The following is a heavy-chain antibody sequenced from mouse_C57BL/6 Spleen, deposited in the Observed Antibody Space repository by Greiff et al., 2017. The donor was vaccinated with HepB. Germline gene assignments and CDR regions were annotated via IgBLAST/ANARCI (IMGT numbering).Heavy chain of an antibody. D-gene: IGHD1-2*01. CDR3: ARERLLRPFDY. Sequence: QVQLQQSGPELVKPGASVKISCKASGYAFSSSWMNWVKQRPGKGLEWIGRIYPGDGDTNYNGKFKGKATLTADKSSSTAYMQLSSLTSEDSAVYFCARERLLRPFDYWGQGTTLTVSS. CDR1: GYAFSSSW. CDR2: IYPGDGDT. V-gene: IGHV1-82*01. J-gene: IGHJ2*01.